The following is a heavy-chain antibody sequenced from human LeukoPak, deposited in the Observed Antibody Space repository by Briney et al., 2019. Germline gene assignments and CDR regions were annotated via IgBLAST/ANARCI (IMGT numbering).Heavy chain of an antibody. D-gene: IGHD7-27*01. CDR3: ARAPINWGNDAFDI. CDR2: MYYSGST. V-gene: IGHV4-59*01. J-gene: IGHJ3*02. CDR1: VTSINSYY. Sequence: VKPSETLSLTCTVSVTSINSYYASWIRQPPGKGLEWIGYMYYSGSTNYSPSLKSRVTMSVDTSKNHFSLNLTSVTAADTAVYYCARAPINWGNDAFDIWGQGTMVTVSS.